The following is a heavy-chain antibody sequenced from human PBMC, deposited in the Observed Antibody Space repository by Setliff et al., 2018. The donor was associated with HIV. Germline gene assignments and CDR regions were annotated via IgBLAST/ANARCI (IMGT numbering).Heavy chain of an antibody. CDR2: VSTSGNT. Sequence: PSETLSLTCSVSSSISSGGYYWTWIRQPAGKGLEWIGHVSTSGNTNYNPSLKSRITISLDTSKSHFSLKLHSVTAADTAVYYCARTRGYTYGYIDYWGQGTLVTVSS. D-gene: IGHD5-18*01. CDR3: ARTRGYTYGYIDY. J-gene: IGHJ4*02. V-gene: IGHV4-61*09. CDR1: SSISSGGYY.